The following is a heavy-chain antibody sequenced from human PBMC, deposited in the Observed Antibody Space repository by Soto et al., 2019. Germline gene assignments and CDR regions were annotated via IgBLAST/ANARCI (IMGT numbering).Heavy chain of an antibody. V-gene: IGHV4-34*01. CDR3: AGGSMIFGVVALSNWFDP. D-gene: IGHD3-3*01. CDR2: INPSGGT. Sequence: QVQLQQWGAGLLKPSETLSLTCGVNGGSFSGYSWNWIRQPPGKGLGWIGEINPSGGTKYSPSLNSRVSISVDSSKNQFSLKLTSVTSADTAVYYCAGGSMIFGVVALSNWFDPWGQGTLVTVSS. CDR1: GGSFSGYS. J-gene: IGHJ5*02.